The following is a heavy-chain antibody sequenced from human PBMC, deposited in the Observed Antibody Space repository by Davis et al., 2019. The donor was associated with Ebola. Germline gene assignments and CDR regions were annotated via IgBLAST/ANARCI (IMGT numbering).Heavy chain of an antibody. D-gene: IGHD1-1*01. J-gene: IGHJ4*02. V-gene: IGHV1-18*04. CDR1: GYTFTNYG. CDR2: TNPHNGNT. CDR3: ARAQFPTTSDH. Sequence: ASVKVSCKASGYTFTNYGITWVRQAPGQGLEWVGWTNPHNGNTNYAQNVQGRVTMTTDTSTSTAYMEVGSLRSDDTAVYYCARAQFPTTSDHWGQGTLVTVSS.